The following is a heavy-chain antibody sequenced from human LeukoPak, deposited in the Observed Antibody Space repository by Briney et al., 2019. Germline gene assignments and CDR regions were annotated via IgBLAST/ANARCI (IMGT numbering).Heavy chain of an antibody. Sequence: GGSLRLSCAASGFTFSSYAMSWVRQAPGKGLEWVSAISGSGGSTYYADSVKGRFTISRDNSKNTLYLQMNSLRAEDTAVYYCAKDGYFDWLSHYLDYWGQGTLVTVSS. CDR1: GFTFSSYA. CDR2: ISGSGGST. J-gene: IGHJ4*02. V-gene: IGHV3-23*01. CDR3: AKDGYFDWLSHYLDY. D-gene: IGHD3-9*01.